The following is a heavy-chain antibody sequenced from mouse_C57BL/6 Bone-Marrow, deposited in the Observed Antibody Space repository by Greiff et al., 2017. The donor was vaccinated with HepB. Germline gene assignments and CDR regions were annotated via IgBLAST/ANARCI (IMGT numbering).Heavy chain of an antibody. J-gene: IGHJ1*03. CDR3: LWYFDV. CDR2: IYPGSGNT. Sequence: VQLQQSGAELVRPGASVKLSCKASGYTFTDYYINWVKQRPGQGLEWIARIYPGSGNTYYNEKFKGKATLTAEKSSSTAYMQLGSLTSEDSAVYFCLWYFDVWGTGTTVTVSS. CDR1: GYTFTDYY. V-gene: IGHV1-76*01.